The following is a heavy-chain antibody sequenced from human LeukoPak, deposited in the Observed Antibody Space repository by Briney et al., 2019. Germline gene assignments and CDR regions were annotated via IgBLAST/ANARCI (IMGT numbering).Heavy chain of an antibody. CDR1: GGSISSSSYY. V-gene: IGHV4-39*01. CDR3: ARSKIAAAGNARLYYYGMDV. J-gene: IGHJ6*02. CDR2: IYYSGST. D-gene: IGHD6-13*01. Sequence: SETLSLTCTVSGGSISSSSYYWGWIRQPPGKGLEWIGSIYYSGSTYYNPSLKSRVTISVDTSKNQFSLKLSSVTAADTAVYYCARSKIAAAGNARLYYYGMDVWGQGTTVTVSS.